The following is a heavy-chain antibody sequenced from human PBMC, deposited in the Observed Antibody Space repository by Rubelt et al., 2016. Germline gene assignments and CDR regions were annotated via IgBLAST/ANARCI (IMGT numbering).Heavy chain of an antibody. V-gene: IGHV4-59*05. Sequence: QVQLQESGPGLVKPSATLSLTCTVSGGSIYSYYWSWIRQPPGKGLEWIGRIYFSGSTYYAPSLKSRVTISVDTSTNPCSLKLGAVTAADTALYYCARRLMPSYYFAYWGQGMLVTVSS. CDR3: ARRLMPSYYFAY. D-gene: IGHD3-16*01. CDR1: GGSIYSYY. J-gene: IGHJ4*02. CDR2: IYFSGST.